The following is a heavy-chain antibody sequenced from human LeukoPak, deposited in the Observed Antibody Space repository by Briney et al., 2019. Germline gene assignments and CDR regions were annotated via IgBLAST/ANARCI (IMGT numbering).Heavy chain of an antibody. CDR1: GFSLSTYS. J-gene: IGHJ4*02. CDR2: ITIDLSII. CDR3: VRDKDWAFDY. D-gene: IGHD3-9*01. Sequence: GGPLRLSCAVSGFSLSTYSMNWVRQAPGKGLEWISHITIDLSIIDYADSVKGRFTISRDKAKNSLYLQMNSLRAEDTAVYYCVRDKDWAFDYWGQGTLIAVSS. V-gene: IGHV3-48*01.